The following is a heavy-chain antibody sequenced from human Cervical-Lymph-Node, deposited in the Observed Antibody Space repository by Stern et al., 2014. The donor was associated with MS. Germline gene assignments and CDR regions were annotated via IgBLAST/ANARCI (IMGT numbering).Heavy chain of an antibody. D-gene: IGHD6-13*01. CDR3: ARGRMRSSHKTGDYFDY. J-gene: IGHJ4*02. V-gene: IGHV1-46*01. Sequence: QVQLVQYGAEVKKPGASVKVSCKASGYTFTSYYMHWVRQAPGQGLEWMGIINPSGGSTSYAQKFQGRVTMTRDTSTSTVYMELSSLRSEDTAVYYCARGRMRSSHKTGDYFDYWGQGTLVTVSS. CDR1: GYTFTSYY. CDR2: INPSGGST.